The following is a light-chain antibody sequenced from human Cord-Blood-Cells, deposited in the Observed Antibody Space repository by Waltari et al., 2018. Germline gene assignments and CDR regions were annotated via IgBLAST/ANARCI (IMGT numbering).Light chain of an antibody. CDR2: GKN. CDR3: NSRDSSGNHWV. J-gene: IGLJ3*02. CDR1: SLRSYY. V-gene: IGLV3-19*01. Sequence: SSELTQDPAVSVALGQTVRLTRKADSLRSYYASRYQQKPGQAPVLVIYGKNNRPSGIPDRFSGSSSGNTASLTITGAQAEDEADYYCNSRDSSGNHWVFGGGTRLTVL.